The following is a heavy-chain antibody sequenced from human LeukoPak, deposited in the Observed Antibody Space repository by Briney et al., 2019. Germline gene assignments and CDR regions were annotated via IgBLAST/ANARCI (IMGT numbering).Heavy chain of an antibody. D-gene: IGHD3-10*01. CDR3: SRGPMVRGDPSFDY. J-gene: IGHJ4*02. Sequence: GASVKVYCKASGYNFIAFSMHWVGHVPGQGLEWMGWINPNSGGTNHAQKFQGRVTMTRDTSINTAYMELTSLTSDDTAVYFCSRGPMVRGDPSFDYWGQGTLVTVAS. CDR1: GYNFIAFS. CDR2: INPNSGGT. V-gene: IGHV1-2*02.